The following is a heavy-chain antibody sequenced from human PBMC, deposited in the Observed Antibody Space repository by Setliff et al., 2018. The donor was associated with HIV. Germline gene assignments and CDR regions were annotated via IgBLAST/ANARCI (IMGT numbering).Heavy chain of an antibody. Sequence: GGSLRLSCAASGYTFSSYWMAWVRQCPGKGLEWVANIQQHGSEIHYVASVEGRFTISRDNAKNSLYLQTNSLRAEDTAVYYCANMQWASNAWYSFDYWGQGALVTVSS. CDR2: IQQHGSEI. J-gene: IGHJ4*02. V-gene: IGHV3-7*05. CDR3: ANMQWASNAWYSFDY. D-gene: IGHD6-19*01. CDR1: GYTFSSYW.